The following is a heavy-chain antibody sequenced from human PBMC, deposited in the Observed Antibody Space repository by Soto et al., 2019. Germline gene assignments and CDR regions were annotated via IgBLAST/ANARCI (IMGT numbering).Heavy chain of an antibody. J-gene: IGHJ5*02. CDR1: GGSISIGGYS. CDR3: ARDMGADYGDYGWFDP. D-gene: IGHD4-17*01. V-gene: IGHV4-30-2*01. Sequence: PSETRSLTCSVSGGSISIGGYSWSWIRQPPGKGLEWIGYIYHSGSTYYNPSLKSRVTISVDRSKNQFSLKLSSVTAADTAVYYCARDMGADYGDYGWFDPWGQGTLVTVSS. CDR2: IYHSGST.